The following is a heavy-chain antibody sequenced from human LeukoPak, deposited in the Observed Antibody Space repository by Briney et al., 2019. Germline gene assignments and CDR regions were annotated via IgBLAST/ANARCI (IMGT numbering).Heavy chain of an antibody. CDR1: GYSINSDYY. V-gene: IGHV4-38-2*02. Sequence: SETLSLTCTVSGYSINSDYYGAWIRQPPGKGLEWIGSMYHSGNSYYNPSLKSRVTISLDTSKNQFSLKVNSVTAADTAVYFCARGRPPYYYYYMDVWGKGTTVTVSS. J-gene: IGHJ6*03. CDR2: MYHSGNS. D-gene: IGHD6-6*01. CDR3: ARGRPPYYYYYMDV.